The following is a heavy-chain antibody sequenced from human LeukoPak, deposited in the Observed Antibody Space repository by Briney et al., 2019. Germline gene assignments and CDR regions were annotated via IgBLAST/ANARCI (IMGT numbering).Heavy chain of an antibody. CDR2: IYHSGST. CDR3: ATDRQVYGSGEYYFDY. Sequence: PSGTLSLTCAVSGGSISSSNWWSWVRQPPGKGLEWIGQIYHSGSTNYNPSLKSRVTISVDKSKNQFSLKLRSVTAADTAVYYCATDRQVYGSGEYYFDYWGQGTLVSVSS. J-gene: IGHJ4*02. CDR1: GGSISSSNW. V-gene: IGHV4-4*02. D-gene: IGHD3-10*01.